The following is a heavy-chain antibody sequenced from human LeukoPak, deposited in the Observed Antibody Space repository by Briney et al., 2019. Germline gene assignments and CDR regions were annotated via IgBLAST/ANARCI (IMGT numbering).Heavy chain of an antibody. D-gene: IGHD3-16*01. J-gene: IGHJ4*02. CDR1: GFTFSTYN. CDR3: AKVSYYDYVWGSYRGVPFDY. CDR2: ISGSGGST. V-gene: IGHV3-23*01. Sequence: PGGSLRLSCAASGFTFSTYNMNWVRQAPGKGLEWVSAISGSGGSTYYADSVKGRFTISRDNSKNTLYLQMNSLRAEDTAVYYCAKVSYYDYVWGSYRGVPFDYWGQGTLVTVSS.